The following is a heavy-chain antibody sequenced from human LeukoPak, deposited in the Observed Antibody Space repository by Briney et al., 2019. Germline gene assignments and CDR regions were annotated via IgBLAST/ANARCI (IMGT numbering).Heavy chain of an antibody. V-gene: IGHV1-2*02. CDR2: INPDSGGT. D-gene: IGHD3-16*01. Sequence: ASVKVSCKASGYTLIDHNMHWVRQAPGQGLEWMGWINPDSGGTNYAQKFQGRVTMTRDTSISTAYLELSWLRSDDTAVYSCARLRSYDYVWGSFDYWGQGTLVTVSS. J-gene: IGHJ4*02. CDR3: ARLRSYDYVWGSFDY. CDR1: GYTLIDHN.